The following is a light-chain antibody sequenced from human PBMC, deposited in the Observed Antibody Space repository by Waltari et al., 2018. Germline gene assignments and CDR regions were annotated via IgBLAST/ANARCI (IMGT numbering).Light chain of an antibody. V-gene: IGKV1-39*01. J-gene: IGKJ1*01. Sequence: DIQMTQSPPALSASVGDRVVITCRASQSISDYLHWYQQKPGRAPRVLIYTASSLQRGVPTRFSGSGSGTEVTLTISTLQPEDAATYYCQQSYSSPGTFGLGTKVEIK. CDR3: QQSYSSPGT. CDR2: TAS. CDR1: QSISDY.